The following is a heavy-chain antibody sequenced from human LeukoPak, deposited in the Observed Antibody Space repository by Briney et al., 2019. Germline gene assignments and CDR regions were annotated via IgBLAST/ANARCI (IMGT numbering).Heavy chain of an antibody. V-gene: IGHV1-69*13. Sequence: SVKVSCKASGGTFSRYAISWGRQAPGQGLEWMGGIIPIFGTANYAQKFQGRVTITADQSTSTAYMELSSLRSEDTAVYYCARDAAIYDSNGYYYLWWGQGTLVTVSS. J-gene: IGHJ4*02. CDR2: IIPIFGTA. CDR1: GGTFSRYA. CDR3: ARDAAIYDSNGYYYLW. D-gene: IGHD3-22*01.